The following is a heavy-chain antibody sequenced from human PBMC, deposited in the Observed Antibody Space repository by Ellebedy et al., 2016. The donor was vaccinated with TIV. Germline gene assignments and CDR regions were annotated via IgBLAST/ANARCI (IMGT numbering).Heavy chain of an antibody. J-gene: IGHJ5*02. Sequence: AASVNVSCKTSGYTFTSYGISWVRQAPGQGLEWMGWISAYNGNTNYAQMLQGRVTMTTDTFTSTAYMELRSLRSDDTAVYYCARYCNSTTCSNWFDPWGQGTLVTVSS. CDR2: ISAYNGNT. CDR1: GYTFTSYG. D-gene: IGHD2-2*01. CDR3: ARYCNSTTCSNWFDP. V-gene: IGHV1-18*04.